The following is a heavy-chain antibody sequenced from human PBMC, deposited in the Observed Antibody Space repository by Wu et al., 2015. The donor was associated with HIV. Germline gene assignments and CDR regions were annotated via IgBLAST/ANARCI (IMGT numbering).Heavy chain of an antibody. Sequence: QVQLVQSGAEVKKPGASVKVSCKASGYTFTGYYMHWVRQAPGQGLEWMGWINPNSGGIQYAQKFQGRVTMTRDTSISTAYMELSRLRSDDTAVYYCARDLDCSSTSCSPERLVHYYMDVWGKGTTVTVSS. V-gene: IGHV1-2*02. CDR1: GYTFTGYY. D-gene: IGHD2-2*01. CDR3: ARDLDCSSTSCSPERLVHYYMDV. CDR2: INPNSGGI. J-gene: IGHJ6*03.